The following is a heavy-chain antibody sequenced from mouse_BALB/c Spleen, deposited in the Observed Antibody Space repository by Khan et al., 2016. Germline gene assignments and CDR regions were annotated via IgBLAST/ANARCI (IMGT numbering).Heavy chain of an antibody. CDR1: GYTFTNYG. Sequence: QIQLVQSGPELKRPGKTVKISCKASGYTFTNYGINWVKQAPGKGLKWMGWINTYSGESTYADDFKGRFAFSLETSANTAYLQINNLKNEDQATYFCAISRYYYGSSRYFDVWGAGTTVTVSS. V-gene: IGHV9-1*02. CDR2: INTYSGES. CDR3: AISRYYYGSSRYFDV. J-gene: IGHJ1*01. D-gene: IGHD1-1*01.